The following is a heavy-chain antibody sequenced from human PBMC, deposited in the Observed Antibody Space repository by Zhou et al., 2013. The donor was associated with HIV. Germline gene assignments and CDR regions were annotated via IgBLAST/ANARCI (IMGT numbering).Heavy chain of an antibody. D-gene: IGHD2-21*02. J-gene: IGHJ4*01. Sequence: QVQLVQSGAEVKKPGSSVKVSCKASGGTFTSYAISWVRQAPGQGLEWMGGIIARFNRPHYAQKFQGRVTISTDESTSTVHMEMTSLRSDDTAVYYCAREVVTAVTAPGDFWGQEPWSPS. CDR2: IIARFNRP. V-gene: IGHV1-69*05. CDR1: GGTFTSYA. CDR3: AREVVTAVTAPGDF.